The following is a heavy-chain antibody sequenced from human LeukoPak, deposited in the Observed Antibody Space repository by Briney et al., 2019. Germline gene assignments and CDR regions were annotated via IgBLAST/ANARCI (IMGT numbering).Heavy chain of an antibody. CDR2: ISSNGGST. CDR3: VKDYHRITMVLHYFDY. J-gene: IGHJ4*02. CDR1: RFTLSSYA. V-gene: IGHV3-64D*06. Sequence: PGWSLRLSCSASRFTLSSYAMHWVRQAPGKGLEYVSAISSNGGSTYYADSVKGRFTISRDNSKNTLYLQMSSLRAEDTAVYYCVKDYHRITMVLHYFDYWGQGTLVTVSS. D-gene: IGHD3-10*01.